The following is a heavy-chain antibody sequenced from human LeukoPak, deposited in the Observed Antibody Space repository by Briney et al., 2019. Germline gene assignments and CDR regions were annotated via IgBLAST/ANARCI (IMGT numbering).Heavy chain of an antibody. CDR1: GFTFSSYS. Sequence: GESLRLXCAASGFTFSSYSMNWVRQAPGKGLEWVSSISSSSSYIYYADSVNDRFTISRDNANNSLYLQMNSLRAADTAVYYCARDPGTDSSGYTWYFDLWGRGTLVTVSS. J-gene: IGHJ2*01. V-gene: IGHV3-21*01. CDR3: ARDPGTDSSGYTWYFDL. D-gene: IGHD3-22*01. CDR2: ISSSSSYI.